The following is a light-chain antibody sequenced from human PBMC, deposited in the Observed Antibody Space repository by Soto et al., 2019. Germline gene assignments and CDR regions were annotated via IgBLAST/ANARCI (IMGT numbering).Light chain of an antibody. CDR1: ETISAD. J-gene: IGKJ2*01. CDR2: AAS. Sequence: ISMTQSPPTLSVSPGGRVTLSCEASETISADLAWYHHRPGQAPRLLIYAASTRAPCVPARFSGSGSGTDFTLAIANLQREDFGLYYCQHYHNFPRTFGQGTKLEIK. CDR3: QHYHNFPRT. V-gene: IGKV3-15*01.